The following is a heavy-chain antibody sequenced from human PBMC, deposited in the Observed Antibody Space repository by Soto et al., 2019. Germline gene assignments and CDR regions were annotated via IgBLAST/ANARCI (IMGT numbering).Heavy chain of an antibody. CDR3: SMPEKRNVWYQFAY. V-gene: IGHV3-48*03. Sequence: PGGSLRLSCAASGFTFRNYEMNCVRQAPGKGLEWVSYISSSGSTIYYADSVKGRFTISRDNVNDSLYLQMSSLRAEDTALYYFSMPEKRNVWYQFAYGAQGTRVTVS. CDR1: GFTFRNYE. CDR2: ISSSGSTI. J-gene: IGHJ4*02. D-gene: IGHD2-2*01.